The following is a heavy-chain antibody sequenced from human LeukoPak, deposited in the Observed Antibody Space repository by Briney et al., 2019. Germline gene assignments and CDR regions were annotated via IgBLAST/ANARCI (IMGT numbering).Heavy chain of an antibody. CDR1: GGSFSGYY. Sequence: PSGTLSLTCAVYGGSFSGYYWSWIRQPPGKGLEWIGEINHSGSTNYNPSLKSRVTISVDTSKNQFSLKLSSVTAADTAVYYCARDLGLSSGWYTEWGQGTLVTVSS. J-gene: IGHJ4*02. V-gene: IGHV4-34*01. CDR2: INHSGST. D-gene: IGHD6-19*01. CDR3: ARDLGLSSGWYTE.